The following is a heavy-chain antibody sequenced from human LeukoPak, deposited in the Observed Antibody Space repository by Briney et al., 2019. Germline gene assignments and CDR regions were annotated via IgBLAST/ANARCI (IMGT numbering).Heavy chain of an antibody. V-gene: IGHV4-4*02. CDR2: IYHSGSP. D-gene: IGHD1-26*01. CDR1: GGSISSNNW. CDR3: ARAPASSYFDY. J-gene: IGHJ4*02. Sequence: PSETLSLTCAVSGGSISSNNWWGWVRQPPGKGLEWIGEIYHSGSPNYNPSLKSRVTISVDKSRNHFSLNLSSVTAADTAVYYCARAPASSYFDYWGQGTLVTVSS.